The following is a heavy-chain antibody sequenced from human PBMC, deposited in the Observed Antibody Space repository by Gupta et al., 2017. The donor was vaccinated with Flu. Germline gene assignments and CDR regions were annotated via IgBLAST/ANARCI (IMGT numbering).Heavy chain of an antibody. Sequence: QLHLQESGPGLVKPSETLSPTCLVSGDAVRQYPNYWGWFRRSPGKGPEWSSLISSDGTTYYKPSLKTRLLMSLDSSKNQFFLNLTAVTAADSATFYCSKVGSACYSYVYIHDTGGQGTTVIVSS. V-gene: IGHV4-39*01. J-gene: IGHJ3*01. CDR1: GDAVRQYPNY. CDR3: SKVGSACYSYVYIHDT. CDR2: ISSDGTT. D-gene: IGHD3-22*01.